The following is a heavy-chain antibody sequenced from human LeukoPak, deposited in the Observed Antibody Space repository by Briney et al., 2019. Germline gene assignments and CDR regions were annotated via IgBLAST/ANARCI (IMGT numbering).Heavy chain of an antibody. CDR3: ARVHTYYDFCNPPFDY. Sequence: ASVKVSCKASGYTFTGYSMHWVRQAPGQGLEWMGRINPNSGGTNYAQKFQGRVTMTRDTSISTAYMELSRLRSDDTAVYYCARVHTYYDFCNPPFDYWGQGTLVTISS. D-gene: IGHD3-3*01. CDR2: INPNSGGT. CDR1: GYTFTGYS. J-gene: IGHJ4*02. V-gene: IGHV1-2*06.